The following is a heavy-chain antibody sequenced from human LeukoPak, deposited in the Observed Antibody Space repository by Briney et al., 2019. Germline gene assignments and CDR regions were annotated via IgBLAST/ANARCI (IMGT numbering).Heavy chain of an antibody. Sequence: GASVKASCKASGYTFTNYAISWVRQAPGQGLEWMGWISGYNGKTNYAQKLQGRVTMTTDTSTSTVYMDLRSLRSDDTAVYYCARDVGEGYCSGGSCSDYWGQGTLVTVSS. J-gene: IGHJ4*02. CDR1: GYTFTNYA. CDR3: ARDVGEGYCSGGSCSDY. D-gene: IGHD2-15*01. CDR2: ISGYNGKT. V-gene: IGHV1-18*01.